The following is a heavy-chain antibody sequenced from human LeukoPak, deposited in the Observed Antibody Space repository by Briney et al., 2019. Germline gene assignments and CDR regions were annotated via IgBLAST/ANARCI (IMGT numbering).Heavy chain of an antibody. CDR2: IYSRWST. J-gene: IGHJ4*02. CDR3: ARSPVVIYNYFDY. CDR1: GGSLSSYY. D-gene: IGHD2-2*01. Sequence: SETLSLTCTVPGGSLSSYYWSWIRQPAGQGLEWIGRIYSRWSTHYNPSFESRVTMSVDTSKNQLSLRLSSVTAADTAVYYCARSPVVIYNYFDYWGQGTLVTVSS. V-gene: IGHV4-4*07.